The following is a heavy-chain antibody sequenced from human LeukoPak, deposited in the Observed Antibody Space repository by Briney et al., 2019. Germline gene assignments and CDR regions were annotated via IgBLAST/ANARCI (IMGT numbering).Heavy chain of an antibody. Sequence: PGGSLRLSCAASGFTFSSYWMSWVRQAPDKGLEWVAFIRYEGSSKYYADSVKGRFTISRDNSKNTLYLQMDSLRLEDTAVYYCAKDLLRDRWFGESWGQGTLVTVSS. CDR1: GFTFSSYW. V-gene: IGHV3-30*02. CDR3: AKDLLRDRWFGES. CDR2: IRYEGSSK. J-gene: IGHJ5*02. D-gene: IGHD3-10*01.